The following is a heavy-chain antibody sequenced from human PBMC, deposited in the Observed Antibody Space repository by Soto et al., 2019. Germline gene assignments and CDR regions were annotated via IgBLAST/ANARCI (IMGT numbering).Heavy chain of an antibody. CDR1: GYSFTSCW. CDR3: ARSASGGSPPWWFDP. J-gene: IGHJ5*02. V-gene: IGHV5-51*03. Sequence: GESLKISCKGSGYSFTSCWIGWVRQMPGKGLEWMGIIYPGDSDTRYSPSFQGQVTISADKSISTAYLQWSSLKASDTAMYYCARSASGGSPPWWFDPWGQGPLVTVSS. CDR2: IYPGDSDT. D-gene: IGHD3-10*01.